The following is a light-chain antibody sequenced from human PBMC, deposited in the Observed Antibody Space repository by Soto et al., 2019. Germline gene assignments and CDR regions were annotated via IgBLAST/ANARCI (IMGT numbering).Light chain of an antibody. Sequence: ELVLTQSPGTLSLSPGERATLSCLASQSLSSRNSAWYQQKPGQAPRPLIYRVSSRATGIPDRFSGSGSGTDFTLTISRLEPEDFAVYYCQQYDSSPRTFGQGTKVDIK. CDR3: QQYDSSPRT. J-gene: IGKJ1*01. V-gene: IGKV3-20*01. CDR1: QSLSSRN. CDR2: RVS.